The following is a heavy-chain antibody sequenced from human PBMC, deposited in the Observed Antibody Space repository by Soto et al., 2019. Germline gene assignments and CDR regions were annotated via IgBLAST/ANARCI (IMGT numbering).Heavy chain of an antibody. CDR2: IHYSGST. J-gene: IGHJ5*02. Sequence: QVQLQESGPGLVQPSETLSLTCTVSGGSITGYYWSWIRQPPGKGPEWIGNIHYSGSTNYNPTLKSRVTISGDTSKNQFSLRLSSVTAAETAVYYCARHSYYSNPLRFDPWGQGTLVTVSS. V-gene: IGHV4-59*08. CDR1: GGSITGYY. D-gene: IGHD4-4*01. CDR3: ARHSYYSNPLRFDP.